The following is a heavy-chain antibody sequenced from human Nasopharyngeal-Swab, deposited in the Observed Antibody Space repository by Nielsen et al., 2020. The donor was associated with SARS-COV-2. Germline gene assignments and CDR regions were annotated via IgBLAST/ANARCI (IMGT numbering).Heavy chain of an antibody. CDR3: TKDPGHGLGVSVEDY. D-gene: IGHD3-10*01. J-gene: IGHJ4*02. Sequence: GGSLRLSCAASGFTFSSYAMSWVRQAPGKGLEWVSGISGSSGSTYYADSVEARFTIPRDNSKNTLYLQMNSLRVEDTAVYHCTKDPGHGLGVSVEDYWGQGTLVSVSS. CDR1: GFTFSSYA. CDR2: ISGSSGST. V-gene: IGHV3-23*01.